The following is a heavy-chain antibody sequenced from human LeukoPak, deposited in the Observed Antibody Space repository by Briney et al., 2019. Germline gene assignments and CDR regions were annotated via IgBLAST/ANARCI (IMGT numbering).Heavy chain of an antibody. J-gene: IGHJ4*02. CDR2: IKQDGSEK. CDR3: AREAQVVDLYDY. CDR1: GFTFSNAW. D-gene: IGHD2-15*01. V-gene: IGHV3-7*01. Sequence: GGSLRLSCAASGFTFSNAWMSWVRQAPGKGLEWVANIKQDGSEKYYVDSVKGRFTISRDNAKNSLYLQMNSLRAEDTAVYYCAREAQVVDLYDYWGQGTLVTVSS.